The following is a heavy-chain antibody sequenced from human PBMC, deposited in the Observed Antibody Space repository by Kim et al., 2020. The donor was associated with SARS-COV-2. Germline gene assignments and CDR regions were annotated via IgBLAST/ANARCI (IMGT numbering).Heavy chain of an antibody. J-gene: IGHJ4*02. D-gene: IGHD6-19*01. Sequence: ASVKVSCKASGYTFTSYAMNWVRQAPGQGLEWMGWINTNTGNPTYAQGFTGRFVFSLDTSVSTAYLQISSLKAEDTAVYYCARVLVSLLSSGWYPLSDYWGQGTLVTVSS. CDR3: ARVLVSLLSSGWYPLSDY. CDR1: GYTFTSYA. V-gene: IGHV7-4-1*02. CDR2: INTNTGNP.